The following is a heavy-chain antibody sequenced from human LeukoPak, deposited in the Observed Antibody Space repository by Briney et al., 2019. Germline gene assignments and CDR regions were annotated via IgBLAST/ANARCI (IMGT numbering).Heavy chain of an antibody. J-gene: IGHJ4*02. CDR2: IIPIFGTA. Sequence: VASVKVSCKASGGTFSSYAISWVRQAPGQGLEWMGGIIPIFGTANYAQKFQGRVTITADESTSTAYMELSSLRSEDTAVYYCANGGDDSSGYYAPRFDYWGQGTLVTVSS. CDR3: ANGGDDSSGYYAPRFDY. V-gene: IGHV1-69*01. D-gene: IGHD3-22*01. CDR1: GGTFSSYA.